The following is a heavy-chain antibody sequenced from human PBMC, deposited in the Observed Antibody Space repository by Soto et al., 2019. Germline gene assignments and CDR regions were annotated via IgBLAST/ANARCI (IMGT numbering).Heavy chain of an antibody. Sequence: SETLSLTCAVYGGSFSGYYWSWIRQQPGKGREWIGEINHSGSTNYNPSFKSRVTISVDTSKNQFSLKMSSVTAADTAVYYCARRNLFVYYGMDVWGQGTTVTVSS. CDR1: GGSFSGYY. J-gene: IGHJ6*02. CDR3: ARRNLFVYYGMDV. CDR2: INHSGST. V-gene: IGHV4-34*01. D-gene: IGHD3-10*02.